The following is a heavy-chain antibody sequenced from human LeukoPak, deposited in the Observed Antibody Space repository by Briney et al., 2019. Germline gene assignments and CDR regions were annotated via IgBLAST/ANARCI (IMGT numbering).Heavy chain of an antibody. CDR2: ISYDGSNK. J-gene: IGHJ4*02. CDR3: AKANDILTGPFDY. V-gene: IGHV3-30*18. Sequence: GSLRLSCAASGFTFSSYGMHWVRQAPGKGLEWVAVISYDGSNKYYADSVKGRFTISRDNSKNTLYLQMNSLRAEDTAVYYCAKANDILTGPFDYWGQGTLVTVSS. CDR1: GFTFSSYG. D-gene: IGHD3-9*01.